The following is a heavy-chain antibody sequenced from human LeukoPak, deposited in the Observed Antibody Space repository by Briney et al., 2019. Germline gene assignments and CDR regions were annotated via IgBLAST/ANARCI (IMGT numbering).Heavy chain of an antibody. Sequence: ASVKVPCKASGYTFSVYYIHWLRQAPGKGLEWMGWIVPSSGATNYAQNFQGRVTMTRDASITTAYMELSSLTYDDTAIYYCARGVLLQGRGAFDIWGQGAMVTVSS. V-gene: IGHV1-2*02. J-gene: IGHJ3*02. CDR3: ARGVLLQGRGAFDI. CDR2: IVPSSGAT. CDR1: GYTFSVYY. D-gene: IGHD2-21*02.